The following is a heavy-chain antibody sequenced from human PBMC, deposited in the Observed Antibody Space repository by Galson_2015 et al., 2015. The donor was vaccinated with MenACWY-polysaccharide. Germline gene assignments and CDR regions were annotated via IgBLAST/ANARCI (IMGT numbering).Heavy chain of an antibody. D-gene: IGHD2-21*01. CDR3: ARSYCEITTFHLMDF. V-gene: IGHV3-30-3*01. Sequence: LILSCAASGFPFSSYAMHWVRQDPGQGLEWVAVISYDATNKYYADSVKGRFTISRDNHNNALYLQMNSLGPEDTAPYYCARSYCEITTFHLMDFCGRGTTVPAS. CDR2: ISYDATNK. CDR1: GFPFSSYA. J-gene: IGHJ6*02.